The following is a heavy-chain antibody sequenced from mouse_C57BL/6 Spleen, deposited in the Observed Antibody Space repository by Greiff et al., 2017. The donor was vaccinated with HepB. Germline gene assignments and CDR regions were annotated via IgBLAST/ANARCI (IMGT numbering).Heavy chain of an antibody. V-gene: IGHV5-17*01. CDR2: ISRGSSTI. CDR1: GFTFSDYG. Sequence: EVQLEESGGGLVKPGGSLKLSCAASGFTFSDYGMHWVRQAPEKGLEWVAYISRGSSTIYYADTVKGRFTISRDNAKNTLFLQMNSLRSEDTAMYYCARRSGYPYYAMDYWGQGTSVTVSS. CDR3: ARRSGYPYYAMDY. J-gene: IGHJ4*01. D-gene: IGHD3-2*02.